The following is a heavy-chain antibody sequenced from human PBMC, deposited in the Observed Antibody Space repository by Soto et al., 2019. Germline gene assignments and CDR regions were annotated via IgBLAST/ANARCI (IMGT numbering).Heavy chain of an antibody. CDR3: AQYQLLGSGSYYYFDY. J-gene: IGHJ4*02. CDR1: GGSISSSSYY. Sequence: SETLSLTCTVSGGSISSSSYYWGWIRQPPGKGLEWIGSIYYSGSTYYNPSLKSRVTISVDTSKNQFSLKLSSVTAADTAVYYCAQYQLLGSGSYYYFDYWGQGTLVTVSS. D-gene: IGHD1-26*01. V-gene: IGHV4-39*01. CDR2: IYYSGST.